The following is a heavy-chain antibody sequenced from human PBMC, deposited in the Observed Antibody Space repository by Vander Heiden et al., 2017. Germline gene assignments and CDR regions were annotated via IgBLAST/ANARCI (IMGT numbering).Heavy chain of an antibody. Sequence: QVQLQESGPGLVKPSETLSLTCPVSGGSIRSYYWSWIRQPPGKGLEWIGYIYYTGSTNHNPSLKSRVTISVDTSKNQFSLKLNSVTAADTAVYYCARHRQRGYSYEADYWGQGTLVTVSS. V-gene: IGHV4-59*08. CDR2: IYYTGST. D-gene: IGHD5-18*01. CDR1: GGSIRSYY. J-gene: IGHJ4*02. CDR3: ARHRQRGYSYEADY.